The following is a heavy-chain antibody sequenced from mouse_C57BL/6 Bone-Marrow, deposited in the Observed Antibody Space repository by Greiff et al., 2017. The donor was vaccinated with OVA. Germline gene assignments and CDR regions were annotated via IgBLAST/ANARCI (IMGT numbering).Heavy chain of an antibody. V-gene: IGHV1-50*01. J-gene: IGHJ2*01. D-gene: IGHD2-1*01. Sequence: QVQLQQPGAELVKPGASVKLSCKASGYTFTSYWMQWVKQRPGQGLEWIGEIDPSDSYTNSNQKFKGKATLTVDTSSSTAYMQLSSLTSEDSAVYYCAREEDYGNLDYWGQGTTLTVSS. CDR1: GYTFTSYW. CDR3: AREEDYGNLDY. CDR2: IDPSDSYT.